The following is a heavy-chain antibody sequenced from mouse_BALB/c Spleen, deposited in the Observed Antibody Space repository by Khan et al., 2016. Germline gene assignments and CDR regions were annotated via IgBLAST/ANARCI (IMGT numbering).Heavy chain of an antibody. CDR3: ARVTGVLDY. CDR1: GYAFSSFW. V-gene: IGHV1-80*01. Sequence: QVQLQQSGAELVRPGSSVKISCKASGYAFSSFWMNWVKQRPGQGLEWIGQIYPGDGDTNYNGKFKGKATVPADTSSSTAYMQLSSLTSADSAVYFCARVTGVLDYWGQGTTLTVSS. J-gene: IGHJ2*01. CDR2: IYPGDGDT. D-gene: IGHD2-12*01.